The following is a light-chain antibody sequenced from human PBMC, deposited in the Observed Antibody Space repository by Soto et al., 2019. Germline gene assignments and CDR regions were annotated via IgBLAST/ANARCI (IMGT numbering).Light chain of an antibody. Sequence: DIQMTQSPSSLSASVGDRVTITCRASQGISNYLAWYQQQPGKVPKLLIYVASTLQSGVPSRFSGSGSGTDFPLTISSLQPEDVATYYCQKYNSAPWTFDQGNKVEIK. J-gene: IGKJ1*01. CDR3: QKYNSAPWT. CDR2: VAS. CDR1: QGISNY. V-gene: IGKV1-27*01.